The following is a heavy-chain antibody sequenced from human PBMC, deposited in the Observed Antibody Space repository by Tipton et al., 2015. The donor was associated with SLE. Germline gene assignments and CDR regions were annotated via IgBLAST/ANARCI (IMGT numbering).Heavy chain of an antibody. CDR2: IYYSGST. CDR1: GGSISSRY. V-gene: IGHV4-59*11. Sequence: TLSLTCTVSGGSISSRYWSWIRQPPGKGLEWIGYIYYSGSTNYNPSLKSRVTISVDTSKNQFSLKLSSVTAADTAVYYCARSQQLSYMDVWGKGTTATVSS. CDR3: ARSQQLSYMDV. J-gene: IGHJ6*03. D-gene: IGHD6-13*01.